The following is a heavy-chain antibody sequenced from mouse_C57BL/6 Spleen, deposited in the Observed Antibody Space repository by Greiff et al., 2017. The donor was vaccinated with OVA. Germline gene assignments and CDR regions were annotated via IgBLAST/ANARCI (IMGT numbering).Heavy chain of an antibody. Sequence: VQLQQSVAELVRPGASVKLSCTASGFNIKNTYMHWVKQRPEQGLEWIGRIDPANGNTKYAPKFQGKATITADTSSNTAYLQLSSLTSEDTAIYYWVGGYDGGAWFAYWGQGTLVTVSA. V-gene: IGHV14-3*01. CDR3: VGGYDGGAWFAY. D-gene: IGHD2-2*01. CDR1: GFNIKNTY. CDR2: IDPANGNT. J-gene: IGHJ3*01.